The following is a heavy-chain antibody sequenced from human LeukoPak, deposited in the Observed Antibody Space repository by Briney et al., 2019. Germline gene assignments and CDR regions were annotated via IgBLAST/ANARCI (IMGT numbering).Heavy chain of an antibody. J-gene: IGHJ6*03. D-gene: IGHD2-2*01. Sequence: SETLSLTCTVSGGSISSHYWSWIRQPPGKGLEWIGYIYYSGSTNYNPSLKSRVTISVDTSKNQFSLKLSSVTAADTAVYYCARGGGHCSSTSCYFYYYYMDVWGKGTTVTVSS. CDR3: ARGGGHCSSTSCYFYYYYMDV. CDR1: GGSISSHY. V-gene: IGHV4-59*11. CDR2: IYYSGST.